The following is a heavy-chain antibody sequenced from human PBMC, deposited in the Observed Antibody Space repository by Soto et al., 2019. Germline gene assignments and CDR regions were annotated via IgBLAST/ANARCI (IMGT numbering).Heavy chain of an antibody. D-gene: IGHD3-22*01. CDR2: TTASNTHT. Sequence: QVQLLQSGTEVKEPGASVKVSCKASGYTCTSFDISWVRQAPGQGLEWVGWTTASNTHTNYAQKLQGRVNMTTDTSTTTAYIELRSLRSDDTAIYYCSRGGYSSGYHYWGQGTLVTVSS. J-gene: IGHJ4*02. V-gene: IGHV1-18*04. CDR1: GYTCTSFD. CDR3: SRGGYSSGYHY.